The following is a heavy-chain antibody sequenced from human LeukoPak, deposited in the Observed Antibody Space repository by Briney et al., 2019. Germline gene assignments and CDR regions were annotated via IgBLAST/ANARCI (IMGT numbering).Heavy chain of an antibody. Sequence: ASVKVSSRASGYTFTSYGISWVRQAPGQGLEWMGWISAYNGNTNYAQKLQGRVTMTTDTSTSTAYMELRSLRSDDTAVYYCARASSSGWFDYWGQGTLVTVSS. D-gene: IGHD6-19*01. CDR1: GYTFTSYG. CDR2: ISAYNGNT. J-gene: IGHJ4*02. CDR3: ARASSSGWFDY. V-gene: IGHV1-18*01.